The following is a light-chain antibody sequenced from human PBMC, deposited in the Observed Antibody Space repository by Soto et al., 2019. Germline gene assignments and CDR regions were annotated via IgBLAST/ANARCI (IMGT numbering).Light chain of an antibody. V-gene: IGKV3D-20*02. CDR3: QQRSDWFT. Sequence: EIVLTQSPGTLSLSPGERGTLSCRASQTVSSNFLAWYQQKPGQAPRLLMYDASSRATGIPDRFSGSGSGTDFTLTISSLEPEDFGLYYCQQRSDWFTFGQGTRLEIK. CDR2: DAS. J-gene: IGKJ5*01. CDR1: QTVSSNF.